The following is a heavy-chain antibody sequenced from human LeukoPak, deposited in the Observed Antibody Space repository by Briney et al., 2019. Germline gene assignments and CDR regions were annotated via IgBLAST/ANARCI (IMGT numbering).Heavy chain of an antibody. Sequence: SETLSLTXTVSGGSISSYYWSWIRQPPGKGLEWIGYIYYSGSTNYNPSLKSRVTISVDTSKNQFSLKLSSVTAADTAVYYCAAYSGYELDWFDPWGQGTLVTVSS. V-gene: IGHV4-59*01. D-gene: IGHD5-12*01. J-gene: IGHJ5*02. CDR1: GGSISSYY. CDR3: AAYSGYELDWFDP. CDR2: IYYSGST.